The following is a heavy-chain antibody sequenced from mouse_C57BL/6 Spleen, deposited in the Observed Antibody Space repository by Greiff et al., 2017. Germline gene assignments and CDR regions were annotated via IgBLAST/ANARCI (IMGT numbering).Heavy chain of an antibody. V-gene: IGHV5-9-1*02. Sequence: EVKVVESGEGLVKPGGSLKLSCAASGFTFSSYAMSWVRQTPEKRLEWVAYISSGGDYFYYADTVKGRFTISRDNARNTLYLQMSSLKSEDTAMYYCTRSETGTGFDYWGQGTTLTVSS. J-gene: IGHJ2*01. CDR3: TRSETGTGFDY. CDR1: GFTFSSYA. CDR2: ISSGGDYF. D-gene: IGHD4-1*01.